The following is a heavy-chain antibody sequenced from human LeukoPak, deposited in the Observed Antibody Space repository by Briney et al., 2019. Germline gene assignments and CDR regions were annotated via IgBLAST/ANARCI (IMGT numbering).Heavy chain of an antibody. CDR1: GFTFTGYY. CDR3: ARDAQTRTEPFQH. Sequence: ASVKVSCKASGFTFTGYYIHWVRQAPGQGLEWMGYVNPHSGGTNSPQKFQGRVTMTTDTSISAAYMELSSLRSEDTAVYYCARDAQTRTEPFQHWGQGTLVTVSS. V-gene: IGHV1-2*02. CDR2: VNPHSGGT. D-gene: IGHD1-14*01. J-gene: IGHJ1*01.